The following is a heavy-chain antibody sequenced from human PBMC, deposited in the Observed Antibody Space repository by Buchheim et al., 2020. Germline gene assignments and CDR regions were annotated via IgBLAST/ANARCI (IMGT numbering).Heavy chain of an antibody. V-gene: IGHV4-34*01. Sequence: QVQLQQWCAGLLKPSETLSLTCAVYGGSFSGYYWSWIRQPPGKGLEWIGEMNHSGSTNYTPSLKSRVTISVAPSKNQFSLKLSSVTAADTAVYYWARGLYGSGSYWVRYFDYWGQGTL. CDR1: GGSFSGYY. D-gene: IGHD3-10*01. CDR3: ARGLYGSGSYWVRYFDY. J-gene: IGHJ4*02. CDR2: MNHSGST.